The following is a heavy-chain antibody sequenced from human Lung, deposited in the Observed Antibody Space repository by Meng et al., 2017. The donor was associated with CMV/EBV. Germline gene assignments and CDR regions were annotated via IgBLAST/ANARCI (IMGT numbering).Heavy chain of an antibody. D-gene: IGHD2-2*01. J-gene: IGHJ6*01. CDR2: IKQDATEA. Sequence: GESXKISCVASGFTFGHYWMSWVRRSPARGLEWVANIKQDATEARYADSTKGRFTISRDNTRRAVSLEMNSLRVEDSAVYYCARVLCDDSTCFNGLDVWGQGTPVTVSS. CDR1: GFTFGHYW. V-gene: IGHV3-7*01. CDR3: ARVLCDDSTCFNGLDV.